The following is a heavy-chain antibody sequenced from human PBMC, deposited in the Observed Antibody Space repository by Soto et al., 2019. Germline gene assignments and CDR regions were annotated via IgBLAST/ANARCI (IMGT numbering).Heavy chain of an antibody. CDR1: GFSFRSYY. J-gene: IGHJ4*02. CDR2: ISSSSSYI. D-gene: IGHD3-10*01. CDR3: ARVGTYYGSGSPYYSDY. V-gene: IGHV3-21*01. Sequence: GSLRLSCAASGFSFRSYYMNWVRQAPGKGLEWVSPISSSSSYINYADSVKGRFTISRDNAKNSLYLQMNSLRAEDTAVYYCARVGTYYGSGSPYYSDYWGQGTLVTVSS.